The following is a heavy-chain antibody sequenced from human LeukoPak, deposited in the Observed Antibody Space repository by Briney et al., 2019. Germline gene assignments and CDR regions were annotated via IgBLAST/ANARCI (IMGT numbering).Heavy chain of an antibody. J-gene: IGHJ4*02. Sequence: INPNSGGTNYAQKFQGRVTMTRDTSISTAYLELSRLRSDDTAVYYCARDRISDTTMVPGPYWGQGTLVTVSS. D-gene: IGHD5-18*01. CDR2: INPNSGGT. V-gene: IGHV1-2*02. CDR3: ARDRISDTTMVPGPY.